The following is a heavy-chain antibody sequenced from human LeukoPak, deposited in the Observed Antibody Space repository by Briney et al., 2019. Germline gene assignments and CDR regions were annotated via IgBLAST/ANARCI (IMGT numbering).Heavy chain of an antibody. CDR1: GYTFTSYY. J-gene: IGHJ4*02. Sequence: GASVKVSCKASGYTFTSYYMHWVRQAPGQGLEWMGIINPSGGSTSYAQKFQGRVTMTEDTSTDTAYMELSSLRSEDTAVYYCARGPPDIVVVPAAPDYWGQGTLVTVSS. CDR3: ARGPPDIVVVPAAPDY. V-gene: IGHV1-46*01. CDR2: INPSGGST. D-gene: IGHD2-2*01.